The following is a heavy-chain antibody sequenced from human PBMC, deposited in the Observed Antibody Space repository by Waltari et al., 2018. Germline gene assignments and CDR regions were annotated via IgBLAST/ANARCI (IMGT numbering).Heavy chain of an antibody. CDR1: GFTFSSYG. J-gene: IGHJ4*02. CDR2: ISGSGTTI. V-gene: IGHV3-48*03. CDR3: ARRFDS. Sequence: EVQLVESGGGWVQPGGSLRLPCAASGFTFSSYGMNWVRQAPGKGLGWISYISGSGTTIYYADSVKGRFPISRDDAENSLYLQMNSLRAEDTALYYCARRFDSWGQGTRVTVSS.